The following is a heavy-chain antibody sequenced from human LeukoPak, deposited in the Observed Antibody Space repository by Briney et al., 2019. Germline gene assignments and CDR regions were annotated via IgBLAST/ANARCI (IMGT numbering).Heavy chain of an antibody. CDR1: GFTVSNNY. CDR3: ARDYGYSSSFDY. Sequence: GGSLRLSCAASGFTVSNNYMNWVRQAPGKGLEWISLIYSGGDTFYADSVKGRFTISRDNAKNSMYLQMNSLRDEDTAVYYCARDYGYSSSFDYWGQGTLVTVSS. V-gene: IGHV3-66*01. CDR2: IYSGGDT. J-gene: IGHJ4*02. D-gene: IGHD6-13*01.